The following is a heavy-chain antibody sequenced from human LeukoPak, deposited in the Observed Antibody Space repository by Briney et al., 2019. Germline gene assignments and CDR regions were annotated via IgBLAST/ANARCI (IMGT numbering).Heavy chain of an antibody. CDR3: ARDQYSYAHAAH. Sequence: GGSLRLSCAASGFTVSSNYMSWVRQAPGKGLEWVSVIYSGGTTYYADSVKGGFTISRDNSKNTLHLQMNSLRAEDTAVYYCARDQYSYAHAAHWGQGTLVTVSS. D-gene: IGHD5-18*01. V-gene: IGHV3-66*01. CDR2: IYSGGTT. CDR1: GFTVSSNY. J-gene: IGHJ4*02.